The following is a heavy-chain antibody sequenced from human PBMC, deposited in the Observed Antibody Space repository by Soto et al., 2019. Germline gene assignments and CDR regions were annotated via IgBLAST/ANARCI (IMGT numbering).Heavy chain of an antibody. CDR1: GYTFTSYG. CDR3: ARGLKHCSSTSCYINGGQWLVLVY. CDR2: ISAYNGNT. J-gene: IGHJ4*02. D-gene: IGHD2-2*02. V-gene: IGHV1-18*01. Sequence: QVQLVQSGAEVKKPGASVKVSCKASGYTFTSYGISWVRQAPGQGLEWMGWISAYNGNTNYAQKLQGRVTMTTDTSTSKAYMELRSLRSDDTAVYYCARGLKHCSSTSCYINGGQWLVLVYWGQGTLVTVSS.